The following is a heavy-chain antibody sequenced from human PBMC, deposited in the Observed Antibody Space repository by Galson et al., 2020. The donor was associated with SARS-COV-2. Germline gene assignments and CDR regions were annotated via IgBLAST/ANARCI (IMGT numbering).Heavy chain of an antibody. CDR1: DYTFTNYS. Sequence: ASVKDSCKASDYTFTNYSITWVRQAPGQGLEWVGWISGYNGNTIYAQKLQGRVTMTTDTSASTGYMELRSLRSDDTAVYYCARSLIAVAVPYYFDYWGQGTLVTVPS. V-gene: IGHV1-18*01. CDR3: ARSLIAVAVPYYFDY. D-gene: IGHD6-19*01. CDR2: ISGYNGNT. J-gene: IGHJ4*02.